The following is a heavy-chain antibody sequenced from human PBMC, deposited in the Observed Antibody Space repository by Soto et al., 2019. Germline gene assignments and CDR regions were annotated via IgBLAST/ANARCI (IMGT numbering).Heavy chain of an antibody. CDR2: IAVGSGNT. J-gene: IGHJ6*03. V-gene: IGHV1-58*02. CDR1: GFTFTSSA. Sequence: SVKVSCKASGFTFTSSAMQWVRQARGQRLEWIGWIAVGSGNTNYAQKSQERVTITRDTSISTAYMELSSLRSEDTAVYYCARGQYGDYYYYYYMDVWGKGTTVTVSS. CDR3: ARGQYGDYYYYYYMDV. D-gene: IGHD4-17*01.